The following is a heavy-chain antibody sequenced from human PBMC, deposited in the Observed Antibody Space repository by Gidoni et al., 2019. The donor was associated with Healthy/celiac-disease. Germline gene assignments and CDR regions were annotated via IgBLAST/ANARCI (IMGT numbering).Heavy chain of an antibody. CDR3: AREGLGSGSYYNWDYYYYYGMDV. V-gene: IGHV1-3*01. D-gene: IGHD3-10*01. Sequence: QVQLVQSGAEVKKPGASVKVSCKASGYTFTSYSMHWVRQAPGQRLEWMGWINAGNGNTKYSQKFQGRFTITRDTSASTAYMELSSLRSEDTAVYYCAREGLGSGSYYNWDYYYYYGMDVWGQGTTVTVSS. J-gene: IGHJ6*02. CDR1: GYTFTSYS. CDR2: INAGNGNT.